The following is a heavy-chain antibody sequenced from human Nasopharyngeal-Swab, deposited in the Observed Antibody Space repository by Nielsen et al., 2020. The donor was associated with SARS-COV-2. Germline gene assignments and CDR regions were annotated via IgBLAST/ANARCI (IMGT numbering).Heavy chain of an antibody. V-gene: IGHV3-30*19. J-gene: IGHJ4*02. CDR1: GFTFSSYG. CDR2: IWYDGSNK. CDR3: ARDLSFGESFDY. Sequence: GGSLRLSCAASGFTFSSYGMHWVRQAPGKGLEWVAVIWYDGSNKYYADSVKGRFTISRDNSKNTLYLQMNSLRAEDTAVYYCARDLSFGESFDYWGQGTLVTVSS. D-gene: IGHD3-10*01.